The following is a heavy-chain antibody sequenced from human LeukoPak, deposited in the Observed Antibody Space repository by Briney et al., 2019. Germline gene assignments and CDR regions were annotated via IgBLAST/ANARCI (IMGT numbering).Heavy chain of an antibody. CDR3: ARGFSGTADY. V-gene: IGHV3-21*01. Sequence: GGSLRLSCAASGFTFSSYSMNWVRQAPGKGLEWVSSISSSSSYIYYADSVKGRFTISRDNAKNSLYLQMNSLRAEDTTVYYCARGFSGTADYWGQGTLVSVSS. CDR1: GFTFSSYS. CDR2: ISSSSSYI. D-gene: IGHD1-1*01. J-gene: IGHJ4*02.